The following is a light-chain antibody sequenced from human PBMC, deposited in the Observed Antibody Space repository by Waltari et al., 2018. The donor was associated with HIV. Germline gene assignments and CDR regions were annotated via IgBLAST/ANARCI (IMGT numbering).Light chain of an antibody. Sequence: QSVLTQPPSASGTPGQRVTISCSGSSSNIGSYYVYWYQQLPGTAPKLLIYRNNQLPSGVPDRFSGSKSGTSASLAISGLRSDDEADYYCAAWDGSHVVFGGGTKLTVL. V-gene: IGLV1-47*01. CDR1: SSNIGSYY. J-gene: IGLJ2*01. CDR3: AAWDGSHVV. CDR2: RNN.